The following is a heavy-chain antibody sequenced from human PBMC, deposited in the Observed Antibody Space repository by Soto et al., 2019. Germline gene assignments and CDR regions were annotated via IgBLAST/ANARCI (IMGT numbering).Heavy chain of an antibody. CDR2: IIPIFGTA. V-gene: IGHV1-69*01. CDR1: GGTFSSYA. Sequence: QVQLVQSGAEVQKPGSSVKVSCKASGGTFSSYAISWVRQAPGQGLEWMGGIIPIFGTANYAQKFQGRVTITADESTSTAYMELSSLRSEDTAVYYCARSMVRGVITNYYYGMDVWGQGTTVTVSS. CDR3: ARSMVRGVITNYYYGMDV. J-gene: IGHJ6*02. D-gene: IGHD3-10*01.